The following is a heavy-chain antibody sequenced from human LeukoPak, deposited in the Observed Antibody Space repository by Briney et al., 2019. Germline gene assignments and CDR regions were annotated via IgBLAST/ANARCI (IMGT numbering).Heavy chain of an antibody. D-gene: IGHD1-26*01. V-gene: IGHV1-2*02. CDR3: AKDLLPGSYQPFDY. Sequence: ASVKVSCKASGYTFTGHYVHWVRQAPGQGLEWRGWINPNSGGRIYAQEFQGRGTMTRDTSISTAFMELSRLRSDETAVYYCAKDLLPGSYQPFDYWGQGTLVTVSS. CDR2: INPNSGGR. CDR1: GYTFTGHY. J-gene: IGHJ4*02.